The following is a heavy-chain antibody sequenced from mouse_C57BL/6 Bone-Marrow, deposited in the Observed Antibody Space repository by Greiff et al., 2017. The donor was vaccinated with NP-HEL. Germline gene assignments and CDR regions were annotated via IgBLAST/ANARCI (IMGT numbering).Heavy chain of an antibody. D-gene: IGHD1-1*01. CDR1: GYTFTGNW. CDR3: ARDYYGSSYFYY. Sequence: QVQLKQSGAELMKPGASVKLSCKATGYTFTGNWIEWVKQRPGHGLEWIGEILPGSGNTYYNERFKGKATFTADTSSNTAYMQLSSLTTEDSAIYYCARDYYGSSYFYYWGQGTTLTVSA. V-gene: IGHV1-9*01. CDR2: ILPGSGNT. J-gene: IGHJ2*01.